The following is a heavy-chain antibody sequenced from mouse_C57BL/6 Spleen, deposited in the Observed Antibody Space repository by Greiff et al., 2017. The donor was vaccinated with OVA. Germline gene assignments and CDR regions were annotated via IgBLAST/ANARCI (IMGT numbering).Heavy chain of an antibody. V-gene: IGHV1-18*01. Sequence: VQLQQSGPELVKPGASVKIPCKASGYTFTDYNMDWVKQSHGKSLEWIGDINPNNGGTSYNQKFKGKATLTVDKSSSTAYMELRSLTSEDTAVYYCARSGDGYYFDYWGQGTTLTVSS. J-gene: IGHJ2*01. CDR2: INPNNGGT. CDR3: ARSGDGYYFDY. D-gene: IGHD2-3*01. CDR1: GYTFTDYN.